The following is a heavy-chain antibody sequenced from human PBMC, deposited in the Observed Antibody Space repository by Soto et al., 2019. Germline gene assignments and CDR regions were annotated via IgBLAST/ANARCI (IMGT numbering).Heavy chain of an antibody. Sequence: PGESLKISCKGSGYSFTSYWIGWVRQMPGKGLEWMGIIYPGDSDARYSPSFQGQVTISADKSISTAYLQWSSLKASDTAMYYCARRKRLLQFCFHPAAFDISCPGTMGTVSS. CDR2: IYPGDSDA. J-gene: IGHJ3*02. V-gene: IGHV5-51*01. CDR3: ARRKRLLQFCFHPAAFDI. D-gene: IGHD2-21*01. CDR1: GYSFTSYW.